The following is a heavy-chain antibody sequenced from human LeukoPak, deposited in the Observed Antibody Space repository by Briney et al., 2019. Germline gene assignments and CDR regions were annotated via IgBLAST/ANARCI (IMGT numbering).Heavy chain of an antibody. Sequence: SQTLSLTCAISGDSVSSNSASWNWIRQSPSGGLEWLGRTYYRSKWSNDFAVPVKSRITINPDTSKNQFSLQLNSVTPEDTAIYYCARARGLGEHFFDYWGQGTLVTVSS. CDR2: TYYRSKWSN. CDR3: ARARGLGEHFFDY. D-gene: IGHD3-16*01. V-gene: IGHV6-1*01. J-gene: IGHJ4*02. CDR1: GDSVSSNSAS.